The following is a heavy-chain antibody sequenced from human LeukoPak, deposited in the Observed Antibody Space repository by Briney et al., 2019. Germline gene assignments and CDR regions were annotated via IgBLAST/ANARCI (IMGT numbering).Heavy chain of an antibody. V-gene: IGHV1-69*05. CDR1: GGTFSSYA. J-gene: IGHJ5*02. CDR2: IIPIFGTA. D-gene: IGHD1-1*01. Sequence: SVKVPCKASGGTFSSYAISWVRQAPGQGLEWMGRIIPIFGTANYAQKFQGRVTITTDESTSTAYMELSSLRSEDTAVYYCARDRGNWNDMNWFDPWGQGTLVTVSS. CDR3: ARDRGNWNDMNWFDP.